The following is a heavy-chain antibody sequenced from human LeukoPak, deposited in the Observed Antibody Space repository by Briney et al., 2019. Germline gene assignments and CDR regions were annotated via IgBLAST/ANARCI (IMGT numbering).Heavy chain of an antibody. D-gene: IGHD2-2*01. J-gene: IGHJ4*02. CDR3: ARANFLYCSSSTCLFDY. V-gene: IGHV1-2*02. Sequence: GASVKVSCKASGYTFTDDYMHWVRQAPGQGFECMGCINPNDGDTNYAQKFQGRVTMTRDTSISTAHMEVSRLRSDDTAVYYCARANFLYCSSSTCLFDYWGQGTLVTVSS. CDR1: GYTFTDDY. CDR2: INPNDGDT.